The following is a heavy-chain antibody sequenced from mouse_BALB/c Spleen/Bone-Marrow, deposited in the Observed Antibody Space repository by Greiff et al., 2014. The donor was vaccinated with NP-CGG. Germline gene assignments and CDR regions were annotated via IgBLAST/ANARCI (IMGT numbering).Heavy chain of an antibody. CDR1: GFTFSSYT. CDR3: ARQLGLRWAMDY. V-gene: IGHV5-12-2*01. CDR2: ISNGGGST. Sequence: EVKLMESGGGLVQPGGSLKLSCAASGFTFSSYTVSWVRQTPEKRLEWAAYISNGGGSTYYPDTVKGRFTISRDNAKNTLYLQMSSLESEDTAMYYCARQLGLRWAMDYWGQGTSVTVSS. J-gene: IGHJ4*01. D-gene: IGHD3-1*01.